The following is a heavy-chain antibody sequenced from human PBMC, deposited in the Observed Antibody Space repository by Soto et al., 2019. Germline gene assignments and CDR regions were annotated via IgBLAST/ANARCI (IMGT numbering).Heavy chain of an antibody. D-gene: IGHD6-13*01. Sequence: VASVKVSCKASGGTFSSYAISWVRQAPGQGLEWMGGIIPIFGTANYAQKFQGRVTITADESTSTAYMELSSLRSEDTAVYYCATSHLIAAAGYYYYGMDVWGQGTTVTVSS. CDR3: ATSHLIAAAGYYYYGMDV. CDR2: IIPIFGTA. V-gene: IGHV1-69*13. J-gene: IGHJ6*02. CDR1: GGTFSSYA.